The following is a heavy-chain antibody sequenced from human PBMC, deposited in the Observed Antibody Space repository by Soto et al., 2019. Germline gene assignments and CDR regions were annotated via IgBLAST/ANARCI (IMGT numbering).Heavy chain of an antibody. V-gene: IGHV3-23*01. CDR2: ISSSGGST. J-gene: IGHJ4*02. Sequence: EVQLLESGGGLVQPGGSLRLSCAASGFTFSSYTMSWVRQGPGTGLEWVSGISSSGGSTVYADSVKGRFAISRDNFKNTLYLQMNSLRAEDTAVYYCAKGCGEYWGQGTPFTVSS. D-gene: IGHD2-15*01. CDR3: AKGCGEY. CDR1: GFTFSSYT.